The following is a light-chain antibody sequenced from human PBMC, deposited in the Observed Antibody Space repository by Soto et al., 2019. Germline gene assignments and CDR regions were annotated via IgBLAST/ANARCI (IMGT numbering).Light chain of an antibody. J-gene: IGKJ1*01. V-gene: IGKV3-11*01. CDR1: ETVSSY. CDR2: DAS. Sequence: DIVLTQSPVTLSLSPGDRATLSCRASETVSSYLLWYQQKPGQDPRLLIYDASERATGIPARFSGSGSETDFTLTISSLQPDDFATYYCQQYNVYWTFGQGTKVEIK. CDR3: QQYNVYWT.